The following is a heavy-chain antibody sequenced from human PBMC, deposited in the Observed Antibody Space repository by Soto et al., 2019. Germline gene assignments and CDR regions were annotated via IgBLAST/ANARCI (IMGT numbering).Heavy chain of an antibody. CDR3: ARGGNSGYVIRAYYFDY. CDR1: GYTFTSYD. Sequence: QVQLVQSGAEVKKPGASVKVSCKASGYTFTSYDINWVRQATGQGLVWMGWMNPNSGNTGYAQKFQGRVTMTRNTSISTAYMELSSLRSEDTAVYYCARGGNSGYVIRAYYFDYWGQGTLVTVSS. D-gene: IGHD5-12*01. CDR2: MNPNSGNT. J-gene: IGHJ4*02. V-gene: IGHV1-8*01.